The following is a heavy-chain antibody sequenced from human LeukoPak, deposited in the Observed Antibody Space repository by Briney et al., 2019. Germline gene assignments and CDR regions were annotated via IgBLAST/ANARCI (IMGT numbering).Heavy chain of an antibody. CDR1: GFTFSSYA. J-gene: IGHJ4*02. CDR2: ISYDGSNK. V-gene: IGHV3-30*04. Sequence: HPGRSLRLSCAASGFTFSSYAMHWVRQAPGKGLEWVAVISYDGSNKYYADSVKGRFTISRDNSKNTLYLQMNSLRAEDTAVYYCARSRNWNLGHYFDYWGQGTLVTVSS. D-gene: IGHD1-7*01. CDR3: ARSRNWNLGHYFDY.